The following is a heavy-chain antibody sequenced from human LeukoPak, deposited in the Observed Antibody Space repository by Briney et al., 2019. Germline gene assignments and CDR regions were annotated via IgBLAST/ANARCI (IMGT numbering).Heavy chain of an antibody. CDR3: AKSVHSSGWDTYYYYGMDV. Sequence: PGGSLRLSCAASGFTFSSYAMSWVRQAPGKGLEWVSAISGGGGSTYYADSVKGRFTISRDNSKNTLYLQMNSLRAEDTAVYYCAKSVHSSGWDTYYYYGMDVWGQGTTVTVSS. CDR2: ISGGGGST. V-gene: IGHV3-23*01. CDR1: GFTFSSYA. J-gene: IGHJ6*02. D-gene: IGHD6-19*01.